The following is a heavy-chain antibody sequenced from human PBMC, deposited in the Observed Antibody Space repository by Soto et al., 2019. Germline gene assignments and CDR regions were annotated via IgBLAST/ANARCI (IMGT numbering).Heavy chain of an antibody. Sequence: SETLSLTCAVSVGSISSSNWWSWVRQPPGKGLEWIGEIYHSGSTNYNPSLKSRVTISVDKSKNQFSLKLSSVTAADTAVYYCAREDGSGSKNYYYGMDVWGQGTTVT. CDR3: AREDGSGSKNYYYGMDV. CDR1: VGSISSSNW. D-gene: IGHD3-10*01. V-gene: IGHV4-4*02. J-gene: IGHJ6*02. CDR2: IYHSGST.